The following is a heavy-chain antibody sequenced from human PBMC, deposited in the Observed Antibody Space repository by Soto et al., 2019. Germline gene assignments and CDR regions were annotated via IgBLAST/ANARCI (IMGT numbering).Heavy chain of an antibody. Sequence: GSLRLSCEAAGFAFSSYAMHWVRQAPGRGLEWVGVISYDGNYIYYADSVKGRFTISRDNSKNTLYVQVNSLRPEDTAVYYCAKGILSATIGPYAMDVWGQGTTVTVSS. CDR3: AKGILSATIGPYAMDV. CDR2: ISYDGNYI. CDR1: GFAFSSYA. V-gene: IGHV3-30*18. J-gene: IGHJ6*02. D-gene: IGHD3-16*01.